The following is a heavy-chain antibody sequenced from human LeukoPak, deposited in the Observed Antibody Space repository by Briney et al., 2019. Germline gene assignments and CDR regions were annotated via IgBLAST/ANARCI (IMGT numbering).Heavy chain of an antibody. CDR3: ASYSSGWYEFDY. D-gene: IGHD6-19*01. J-gene: IGHJ4*02. CDR2: IIPIFGTA. CDR1: GYTFTSCG. Sequence: GASVKVSCKASGYTFTSCGISWVRQAPGQGLEWMGGIIPIFGTANYAQKFQGRVTITTDESTSTAYMELSSLRSEDTAVYYCASYSSGWYEFDYWGQGTLVTVSS. V-gene: IGHV1-69*05.